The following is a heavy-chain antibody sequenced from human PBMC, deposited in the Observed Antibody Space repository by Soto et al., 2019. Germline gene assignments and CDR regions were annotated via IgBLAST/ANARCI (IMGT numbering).Heavy chain of an antibody. J-gene: IGHJ4*02. CDR1: GFTFSDYY. CDR3: ARSSLTYFEF. V-gene: IGHV3-11*01. CDR2: ISGSGSTT. Sequence: QVHLEESGGGLVKPGGSLRLSCTASGFTFSDYYMSWIRQALGKGLEWLAYISGSGSTTYYTDSVKGRFAISRDNARTSLYLQINSLRVEDSAVYYCARSSLTYFEFWGQGTLVTVSS.